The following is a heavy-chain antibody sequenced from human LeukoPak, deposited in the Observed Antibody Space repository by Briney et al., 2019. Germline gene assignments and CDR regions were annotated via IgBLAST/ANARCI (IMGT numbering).Heavy chain of an antibody. V-gene: IGHV3-21*01. CDR2: ISSSSTYI. J-gene: IGHJ4*02. D-gene: IGHD1-26*01. Sequence: GGSLRLSCAASGFTFNTFNMNWVRQAPGKGLEWVSSISSSSTYIYYADSVKGRFTISRDNAKNSLYLQMNSLRAEDTAVYYCARGAVGAPNPAPGDYWGQGTLVTVSS. CDR1: GFTFNTFN. CDR3: ARGAVGAPNPAPGDY.